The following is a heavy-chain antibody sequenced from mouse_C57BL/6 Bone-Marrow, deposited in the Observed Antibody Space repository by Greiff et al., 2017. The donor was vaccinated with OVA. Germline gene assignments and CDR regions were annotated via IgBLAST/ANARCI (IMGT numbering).Heavy chain of an antibody. D-gene: IGHD2-5*01. CDR1: GFTFSDYY. Sequence: EVKLVESAGGLVQPGSSMKLSCTASGFTFSDYYMAWVRQVPEKGLEWVANINYDGSSTYYLDSLKSRFIISRDNAKNILYLQMSSLKSEDTATYYCAREDYSNYGGAMDYWGQGTSVTVSS. CDR2: INYDGSST. J-gene: IGHJ4*01. CDR3: AREDYSNYGGAMDY. V-gene: IGHV5-16*01.